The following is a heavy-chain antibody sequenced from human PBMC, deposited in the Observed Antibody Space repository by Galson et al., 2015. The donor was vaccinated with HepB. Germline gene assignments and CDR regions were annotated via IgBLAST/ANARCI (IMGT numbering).Heavy chain of an antibody. J-gene: IGHJ2*01. Sequence: SLRLSCAASGFTVSSNYMSWVRQAPGKGLEWVSVIYSGGSTYYADSVKGRFTISRHNSKNTLYLQMNSLSAEDTAVYYCARVGLSSGWYWYFDLWGRGTLVTVSS. D-gene: IGHD6-19*01. CDR3: ARVGLSSGWYWYFDL. V-gene: IGHV3-53*04. CDR1: GFTVSSNY. CDR2: IYSGGST.